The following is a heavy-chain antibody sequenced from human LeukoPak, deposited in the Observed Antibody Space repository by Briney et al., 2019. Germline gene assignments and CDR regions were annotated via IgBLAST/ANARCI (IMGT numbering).Heavy chain of an antibody. CDR3: ARDYYGSGTYSTRDYYGMDV. CDR2: IYYSGST. D-gene: IGHD3-10*01. Sequence: SETLSLICTVSGGSISSGDYYWSWIRQPPGKGLEWIGYIYYSGSTYYNPSLKSRVTISVDTSKNQFSLKLSSVTAADTAVYYCARDYYGSGTYSTRDYYGMDVWGQGTTVTVSS. V-gene: IGHV4-30-4*01. J-gene: IGHJ6*02. CDR1: GGSISSGDYY.